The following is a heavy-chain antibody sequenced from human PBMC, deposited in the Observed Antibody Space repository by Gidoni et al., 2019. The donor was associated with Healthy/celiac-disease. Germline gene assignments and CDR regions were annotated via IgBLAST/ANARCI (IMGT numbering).Heavy chain of an antibody. Sequence: EVQLLESGGGLVQPGGSLRLSCAASGFTFSSYAMSWVRQAAGKGLEWVSAISGSGGSTYYADSVKGRFTISRDNSKNTLYLQMNSLRAEDTAVYYCAKDPNGALTREEYFDYWGQGTLVTVSS. CDR1: GFTFSSYA. V-gene: IGHV3-23*01. CDR2: ISGSGGST. D-gene: IGHD2-8*01. J-gene: IGHJ4*02. CDR3: AKDPNGALTREEYFDY.